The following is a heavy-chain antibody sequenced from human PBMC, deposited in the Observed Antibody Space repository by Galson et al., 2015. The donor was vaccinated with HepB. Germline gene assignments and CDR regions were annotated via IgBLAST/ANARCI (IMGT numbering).Heavy chain of an antibody. Sequence: SLRLSCAASGFTFSSYAMHWVRQAPGKGLEWVAVISYDGSNKYYADSVKGRFTISRDNSKNTLYLQMNSLRAEDTAVYYCARDGYNYYGMDVWGQGTTVTVSS. J-gene: IGHJ6*02. CDR3: ARDGYNYYGMDV. CDR1: GFTFSSYA. V-gene: IGHV3-30-3*01. CDR2: ISYDGSNK.